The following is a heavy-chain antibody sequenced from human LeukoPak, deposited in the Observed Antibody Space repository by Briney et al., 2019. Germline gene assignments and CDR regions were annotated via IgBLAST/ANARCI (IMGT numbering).Heavy chain of an antibody. V-gene: IGHV4-34*01. CDR2: INHSGST. CDR3: ARWGQELGEFDP. J-gene: IGHJ5*02. CDR1: GGSFSGYY. Sequence: SETLSLTCAVYGGSFSGYYWSWIRQPPGKGLEWTGEINHSGSTNYNPSLKSRVTISVDTSKNQFSLKLSSVTAADTAVYYCARWGQELGEFDPWGQGTLVTVSS. D-gene: IGHD6-6*01.